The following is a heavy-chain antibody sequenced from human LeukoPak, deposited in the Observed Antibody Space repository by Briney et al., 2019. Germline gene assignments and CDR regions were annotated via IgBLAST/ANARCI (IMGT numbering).Heavy chain of an antibody. CDR2: ISYDGSNK. CDR3: ERAWDTDAFDI. V-gene: IGHV3-30*01. D-gene: IGHD1-26*01. Sequence: GGSLRPSGAASGFSFSRSDMHWVAQAPGKGLKWVAVISYDGSNKYYADSVKGRLTISRDNSKNTLYLQMNSLRAEDTAVYYCERAWDTDAFDIWGQGTMVTVSS. J-gene: IGHJ3*02. CDR1: GFSFSRSD.